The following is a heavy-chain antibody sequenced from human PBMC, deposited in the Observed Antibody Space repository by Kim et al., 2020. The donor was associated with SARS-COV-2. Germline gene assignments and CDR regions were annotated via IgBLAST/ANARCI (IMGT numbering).Heavy chain of an antibody. D-gene: IGHD3-3*01. Sequence: SETLSLTCTVSGYSISSGYYWGWIRQPPGKGLEWIGSIYHSGSTYYNPSLKSRVTISVDTSKNQFSLKLSSVTAADTAVYYCARDHRDFWSGYHSLDAFDIWGQGTMVTVSS. V-gene: IGHV4-38-2*02. J-gene: IGHJ3*02. CDR1: GYSISSGYY. CDR3: ARDHRDFWSGYHSLDAFDI. CDR2: IYHSGST.